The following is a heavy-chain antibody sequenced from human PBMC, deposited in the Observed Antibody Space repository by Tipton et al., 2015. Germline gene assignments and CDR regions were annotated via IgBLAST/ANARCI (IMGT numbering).Heavy chain of an antibody. J-gene: IGHJ4*02. CDR3: ARTDALGHFDY. V-gene: IGHV4-59*12. CDR2: VYFTGTT. D-gene: IGHD2-8*01. Sequence: TLSLTCNVSGGSISSYFWSWIRQSPGMGLEWIGYVYFTGTTNYNPSLKSRVTISVDTSKNQFFLRVTSVTAADTAVYFCARTDALGHFDYWGLGTLVTVSS. CDR1: GGSISSYF.